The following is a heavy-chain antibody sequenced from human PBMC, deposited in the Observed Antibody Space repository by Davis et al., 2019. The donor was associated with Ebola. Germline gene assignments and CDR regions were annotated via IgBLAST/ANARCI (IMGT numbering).Heavy chain of an antibody. CDR1: GFTFSTYW. Sequence: GESLKISCAASGFTFSTYWMTWVRQAPGKGLEWVANIKQDGSAKPYVGSVKGRFTISRDNTKNSLYLQMDSLRAEDTAVYYCTRHINWAFDYWGQGTLVTVSS. CDR3: TRHINWAFDY. V-gene: IGHV3-7*01. J-gene: IGHJ4*02. D-gene: IGHD1-1*01. CDR2: IKQDGSAK.